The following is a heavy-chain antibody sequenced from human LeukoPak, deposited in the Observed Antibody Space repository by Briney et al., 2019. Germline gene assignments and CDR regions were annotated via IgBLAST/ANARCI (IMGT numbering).Heavy chain of an antibody. D-gene: IGHD5-18*01. V-gene: IGHV4-4*02. Sequence: KPSGTLSLTCAVSGGSISSSNWWSWVRQPPGKGLEWIGEIYHSGSTNYNPSLKSRVTISVDTSKNQFSLKLSSVTAADTAVYYCARHTLGYSYGPDYWGQGTLVTVSS. CDR3: ARHTLGYSYGPDY. CDR2: IYHSGST. J-gene: IGHJ4*02. CDR1: GGSISSSNW.